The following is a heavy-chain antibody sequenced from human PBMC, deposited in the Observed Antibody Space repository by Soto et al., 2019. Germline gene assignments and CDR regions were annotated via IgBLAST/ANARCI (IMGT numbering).Heavy chain of an antibody. J-gene: IGHJ3*02. D-gene: IGHD3-10*01. CDR1: GGTFSSYT. CDR2: IIPILGIA. Sequence: QVQLVQSGAEVKKPGASVKVSCKASGGTFSSYTISWVRQAPGQGLEWMGRIIPILGIANYAQKFKGRVTITADKSTSTSYMELSRLRSEDTAVYSCATTSAPYYYGSGRYAFDIWGQGTMVTVSS. V-gene: IGHV1-69*02. CDR3: ATTSAPYYYGSGRYAFDI.